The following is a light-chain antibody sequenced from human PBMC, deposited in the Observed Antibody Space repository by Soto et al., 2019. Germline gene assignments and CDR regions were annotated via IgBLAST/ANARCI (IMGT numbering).Light chain of an antibody. J-gene: IGKJ4*01. CDR1: QSVSNH. V-gene: IGKV3-15*01. CDR2: FAS. Sequence: EIVMTQSPATLSVSPGERATLSCRASQSVSNHLAWYQQQPGQAPMLLIYFASTRATGFPARFSGRGSGTEFTLTISSLQSEYFEVYYFQQYNKWPLTFGGGTKVETK. CDR3: QQYNKWPLT.